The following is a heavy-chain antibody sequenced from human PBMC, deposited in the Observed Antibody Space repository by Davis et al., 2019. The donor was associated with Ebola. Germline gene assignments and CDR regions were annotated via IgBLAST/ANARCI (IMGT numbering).Heavy chain of an antibody. Sequence: GESLKISCVGSGFTFNNYAVNWVRQAPGKGLEWLGFIRTQSYGGTREYAASVRGRFTISRDDSKSIAYLQLNSLKTEDAAVYYCTRDPYDSSGTFDYWGQGTLVTVSS. CDR3: TRDPYDSSGTFDY. D-gene: IGHD3-22*01. V-gene: IGHV3-49*04. CDR1: GFTFNNYA. J-gene: IGHJ4*02. CDR2: IRTQSYGGTR.